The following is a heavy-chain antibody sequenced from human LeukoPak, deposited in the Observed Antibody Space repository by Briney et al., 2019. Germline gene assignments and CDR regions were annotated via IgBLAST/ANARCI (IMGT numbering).Heavy chain of an antibody. J-gene: IGHJ4*02. CDR3: ARARGSGGIFDY. V-gene: IGHV1-8*01. CDR1: GYTFTSYD. D-gene: IGHD1-26*01. Sequence: ASVKVSCKASGYTFTSYDINWVRQATGQGLEWMGWMNPNSGNTGYAQKFQGRVTMTRNTSISTAYMVLSSLRSEDTAVYYCARARGSGGIFDYWGQGTLVTVSS. CDR2: MNPNSGNT.